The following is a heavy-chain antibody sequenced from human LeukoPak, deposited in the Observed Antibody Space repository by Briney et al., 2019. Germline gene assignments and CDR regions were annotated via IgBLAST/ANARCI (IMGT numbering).Heavy chain of an antibody. Sequence: SETLSLTCAGYGGSFSGYYWSWIRQPPGKGLEWIGEINHSGSTNYNPSLKSRVTISVDMSKSQFSLKLSSVTAADTAVYYCARASNHVSTTPLHFDYWGQGTLVTVSS. D-gene: IGHD1/OR15-1a*01. CDR3: ARASNHVSTTPLHFDY. V-gene: IGHV4-34*01. CDR1: GGSFSGYY. CDR2: INHSGST. J-gene: IGHJ4*02.